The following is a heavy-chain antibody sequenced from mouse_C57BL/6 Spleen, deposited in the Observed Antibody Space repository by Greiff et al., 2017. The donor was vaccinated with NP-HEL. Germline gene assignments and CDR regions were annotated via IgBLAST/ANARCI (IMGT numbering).Heavy chain of an antibody. D-gene: IGHD1-1*01. V-gene: IGHV5-4*03. CDR2: ISDGGSYT. J-gene: IGHJ2*01. Sequence: EVKLVESGGGLVKPGGSLKLSCAASGFTFSSYAMSWVRQTPEKRLEWVATISDGGSYTYYPDNVKGRITISRDNAKNNLYLQMSHLKSEDTAMYYCARQEYYGSSWYFDYWGQGTTLTVSS. CDR1: GFTFSSYA. CDR3: ARQEYYGSSWYFDY.